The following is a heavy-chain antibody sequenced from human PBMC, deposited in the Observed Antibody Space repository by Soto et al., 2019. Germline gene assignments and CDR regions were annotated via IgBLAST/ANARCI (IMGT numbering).Heavy chain of an antibody. Sequence: PSETLSLTGAVYGGSFGDYYWSWVRQPPGKWLAWMGDSNPSGSTTYNPSLRGRVTLSIDTSKTQFSLQLNSVTAADTAVYFCARGRPYRRTGHSRRDVFDPWGQGTLVTVSS. V-gene: IGHV4-34*01. D-gene: IGHD7-27*01. CDR1: GGSFGDYY. CDR3: ARGRPYRRTGHSRRDVFDP. CDR2: SNPSGST. J-gene: IGHJ5*02.